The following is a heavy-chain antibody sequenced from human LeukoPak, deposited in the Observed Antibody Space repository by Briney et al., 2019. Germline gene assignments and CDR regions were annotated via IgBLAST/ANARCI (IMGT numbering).Heavy chain of an antibody. D-gene: IGHD3-10*01. CDR3: AREARVRGVMFDY. V-gene: IGHV3-7*01. Sequence: GGSLRLSCAASGFTFSSYWMSGVRQAPGKGLEWVANIKQDGSEKYYVDSVKGRFTISRDNAKNSLYLQMNSLRAEDTAVYYCAREARVRGVMFDYWGRGTLVTVSS. CDR2: IKQDGSEK. J-gene: IGHJ4*02. CDR1: GFTFSSYW.